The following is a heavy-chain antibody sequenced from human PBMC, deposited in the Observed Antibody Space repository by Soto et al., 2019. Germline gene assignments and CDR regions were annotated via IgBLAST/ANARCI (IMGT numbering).Heavy chain of an antibody. CDR3: ASRYYARFHYYYYGMDV. Sequence: PGGSLRLSCAASGFTFNIYAMSWVRQAPGKGLEWVSAISGSGGSTYYADSVKGRFTISRDNSKNTLYLQMNSLRAEDTAVYYCASRYYARFHYYYYGMDVWGQGTTVTVSS. CDR2: ISGSGGST. D-gene: IGHD1-26*01. J-gene: IGHJ6*02. V-gene: IGHV3-23*01. CDR1: GFTFNIYA.